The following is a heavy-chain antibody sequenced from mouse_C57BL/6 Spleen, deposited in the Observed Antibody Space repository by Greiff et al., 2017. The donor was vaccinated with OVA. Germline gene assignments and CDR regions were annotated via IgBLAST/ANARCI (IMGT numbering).Heavy chain of an antibody. D-gene: IGHD2-4*01. Sequence: QVQLKESGAELAKPGASVKLSCKASGYTFTSYWMHWAKQRPGQGLEWIGYINPSSGYTKYNQKFKDKATLTADKSSSTAYMQLSSLTYEDSAVYYCARGYADYDAWFAYWGQGTLVTVSA. J-gene: IGHJ3*01. CDR1: GYTFTSYW. CDR3: ARGYADYDAWFAY. V-gene: IGHV1-7*01. CDR2: INPSSGYT.